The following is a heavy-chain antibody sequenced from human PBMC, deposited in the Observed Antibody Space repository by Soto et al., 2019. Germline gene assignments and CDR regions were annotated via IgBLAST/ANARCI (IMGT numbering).Heavy chain of an antibody. D-gene: IGHD5-12*01. Sequence: ASVKVSCKASGYTFTGYYMHWVRQAPGQGLEWMGWINPNSGGTNYAQKFQGWVTMTRDTSISTAYMELSRLRSDDTAVYYCARGGKIRDSGYDLDYYYYGMDVWGQGTTVTVSS. J-gene: IGHJ6*02. CDR1: GYTFTGYY. CDR3: ARGGKIRDSGYDLDYYYYGMDV. V-gene: IGHV1-2*04. CDR2: INPNSGGT.